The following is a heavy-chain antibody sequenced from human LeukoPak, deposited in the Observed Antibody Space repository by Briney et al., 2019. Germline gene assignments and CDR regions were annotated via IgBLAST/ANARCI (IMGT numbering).Heavy chain of an antibody. J-gene: IGHJ4*02. Sequence: ASVKVSCKASGYTFNSYDISWVRQAPGQGLEWMGWISPNSGGTSYAQRFQGRVTMTRDTSITTAYMELTGLRSDDTAVYYCARGVTTLSPIDYWGQGTLVTVSS. D-gene: IGHD4-17*01. CDR2: ISPNSGGT. V-gene: IGHV1-2*02. CDR1: GYTFNSYD. CDR3: ARGVTTLSPIDY.